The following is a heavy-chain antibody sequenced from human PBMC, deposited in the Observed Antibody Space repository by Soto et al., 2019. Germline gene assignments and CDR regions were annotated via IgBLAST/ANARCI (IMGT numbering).Heavy chain of an antibody. J-gene: IGHJ4*02. CDR2: IWYDGSNK. Sequence: QVQLVESGGGVVQPGRSLRLSCAASRFTFSSYGMHWVRQAPGKGLEWVAVIWYDGSNKYYADSVKGRFTISRDNSKNTLYLQMISLRAEDTAVYYCARKDYGSGSFDYWGQGTLVTVSS. D-gene: IGHD3-10*01. CDR1: RFTFSSYG. CDR3: ARKDYGSGSFDY. V-gene: IGHV3-33*01.